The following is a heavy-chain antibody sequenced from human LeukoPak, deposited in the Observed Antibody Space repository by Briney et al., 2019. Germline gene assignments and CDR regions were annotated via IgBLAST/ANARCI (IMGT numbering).Heavy chain of an antibody. D-gene: IGHD2-2*01. CDR1: GGSISSGGYY. CDR3: AKETPHGGYCSSTSCSSYYYYYMDV. V-gene: IGHV4-31*03. CDR2: IYYSGST. J-gene: IGHJ6*03. Sequence: PSETLSLTCTVSGGSISSGGYYWSWIRQHPGKGLEWIGYIYYSGSTYYNPSLKSRVTISVDRSKNQFSLKLSSVTAADTAVYYCAKETPHGGYCSSTSCSSYYYYYMDVWGKGTTVTVSS.